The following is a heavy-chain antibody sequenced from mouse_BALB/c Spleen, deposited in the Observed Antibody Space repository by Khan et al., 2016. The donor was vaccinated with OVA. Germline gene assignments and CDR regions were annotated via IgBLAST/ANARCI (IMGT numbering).Heavy chain of an antibody. CDR1: GYIFTNYV. J-gene: IGHJ2*01. Sequence: EVQLQQSGPELVKPGASVKMSCKASGYIFTNYVLHWVKQKSGQGLEWIGNINPYNGGTKYNEKFKGKATLASDKSSITAYMEISSLTSEDSAVYYCARGNWQSYYFDYWGQGTTLTLSS. D-gene: IGHD4-1*01. CDR3: ARGNWQSYYFDY. V-gene: IGHV1S136*01. CDR2: INPYNGGT.